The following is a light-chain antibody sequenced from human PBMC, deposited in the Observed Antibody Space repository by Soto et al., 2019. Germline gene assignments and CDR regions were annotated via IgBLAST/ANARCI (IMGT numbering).Light chain of an antibody. CDR1: XXDVGGYNY. CDR2: DVS. CDR3: SSYTSSSTVV. V-gene: IGLV2-14*01. Sequence: QSALTQPASVSGSPGQSIXISXTGTXXDVGGYNYVSWYQQHPGKAPKLMIYDVSNRPSGVSNRFSGSKSGNTASLTISGLQAEDEADYYCSSYTSSSTVVFGGGTKLTVL. J-gene: IGLJ2*01.